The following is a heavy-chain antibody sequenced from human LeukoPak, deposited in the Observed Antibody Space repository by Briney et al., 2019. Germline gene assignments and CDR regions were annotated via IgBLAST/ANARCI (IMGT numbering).Heavy chain of an antibody. V-gene: IGHV4-34*01. CDR3: ARAVTTTPGSYFYYYNMDV. Sequence: SETLSLTCAVYGDSFSDYYWSWIRQPPGKGLEWIGEINHSGSTNYSPSLKSRVTISVDTSKNQFSLKLTSVTAADTAAYYCARAVTTTPGSYFYYYNMDVWGKGTTVTVAS. D-gene: IGHD4-17*01. CDR1: GDSFSDYY. CDR2: INHSGST. J-gene: IGHJ6*03.